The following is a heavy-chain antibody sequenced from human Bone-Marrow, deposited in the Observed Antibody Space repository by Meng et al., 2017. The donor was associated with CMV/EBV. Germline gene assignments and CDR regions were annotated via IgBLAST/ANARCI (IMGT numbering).Heavy chain of an antibody. CDR1: GGSVSSGSYY. D-gene: IGHD6-13*01. CDR2: IYYSGST. J-gene: IGHJ3*02. V-gene: IGHV4-61*01. CDR3: ARDRTGYSASTDAFDI. Sequence: SETLSLTCTVSGGSVSSGSYYWSWIRQPPGKGLEWIGYIYYSGSTNYNPSLKSRVTISVDTSKNQFSLRLSSVTAADTAVYYCARDRTGYSASTDAFDIWGQGTRVTGSS.